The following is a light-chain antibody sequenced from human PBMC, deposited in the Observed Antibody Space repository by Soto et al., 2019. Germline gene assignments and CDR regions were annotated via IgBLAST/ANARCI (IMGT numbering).Light chain of an antibody. Sequence: IVLTQSPGTLSLSPWERATLSCRASQSVSSSYLAWYQQKPGQAPRLLIYGAFNRATGIPARFSGSGSGTEFSLTISSLQSEDFAVYYCQQYSSSSRTFGQGTKVDIK. CDR2: GAF. CDR3: QQYSSSSRT. J-gene: IGKJ1*01. V-gene: IGKV3-20*01. CDR1: QSVSSSY.